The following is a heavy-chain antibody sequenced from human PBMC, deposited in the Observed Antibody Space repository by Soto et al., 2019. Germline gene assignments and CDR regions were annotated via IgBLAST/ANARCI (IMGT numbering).Heavy chain of an antibody. D-gene: IGHD6-6*01. V-gene: IGHV4-30-4*01. J-gene: IGHJ4*02. CDR2: IYYSGST. CDR3: ARDRGYSSSPGLDY. Sequence: SETLSLTCTVSGGSISSGDYYWSWIRQPPGKGLEWIGYIYYSGSTYYNPSLKSRVTISVDTSKNQFSLKLSSVTAADTAVYYCARDRGYSSSPGLDYWGQGTLVTVS. CDR1: GGSISSGDYY.